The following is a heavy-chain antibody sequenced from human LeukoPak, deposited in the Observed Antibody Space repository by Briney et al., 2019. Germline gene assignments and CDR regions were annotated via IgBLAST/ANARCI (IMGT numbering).Heavy chain of an antibody. CDR2: IGSSGYTI. CDR1: GFPFSSYF. J-gene: IGHJ4*02. CDR3: ARPQTSSSSTASLGY. D-gene: IGHD6-6*01. Sequence: PGGSLRLSCAASGFPFSSYFMSWIRQAPGKGLEWISYIGSSGYTIYYSDSVKGRFTISRDNAKNSLYLQMDSPRAEDTAIYYCARPQTSSSSTASLGYWGQGTLVTVSS. V-gene: IGHV3-11*01.